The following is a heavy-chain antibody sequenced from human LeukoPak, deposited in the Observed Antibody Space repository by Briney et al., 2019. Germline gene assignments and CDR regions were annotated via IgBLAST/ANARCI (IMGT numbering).Heavy chain of an antibody. CDR1: GFTFSRYS. J-gene: IGHJ4*02. Sequence: GGSLRLSCAASGFTFSRYSMNWVRQAPGKGLEWVSSISGSSRSIYYADSVKGRFTISRDNAKNSLFLQMNSLRAGDTAVYYCAREGENGWSEAFDYWGQGTLVTVSS. CDR3: AREGENGWSEAFDY. D-gene: IGHD6-19*01. V-gene: IGHV3-21*01. CDR2: ISGSSRSI.